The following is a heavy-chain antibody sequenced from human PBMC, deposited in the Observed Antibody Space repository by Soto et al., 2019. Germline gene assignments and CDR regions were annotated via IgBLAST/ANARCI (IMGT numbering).Heavy chain of an antibody. D-gene: IGHD2-15*01. CDR1: GFTFSSYA. CDR2: ISGSGGST. CDR3: AKEEGYCSGGSCSEYFQH. J-gene: IGHJ1*01. V-gene: IGHV3-23*01. Sequence: GGSLRLSCAASGFTFSSYAMSWVRQAPGKGLEWVSAISGSGGSTYYADSVKGRFTISRDNSKNTLYLQMNSLRAEDTAVYYCAKEEGYCSGGSCSEYFQHWGQGTLVTVSS.